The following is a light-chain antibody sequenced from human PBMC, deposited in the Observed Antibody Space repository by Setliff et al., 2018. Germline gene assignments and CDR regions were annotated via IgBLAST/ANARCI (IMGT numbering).Light chain of an antibody. CDR2: AVT. V-gene: IGLV2-14*03. CDR3: CSYVRGNAYV. Sequence: QSALTQPASVSGSLGQSITISCTGTSNDVGGYNYVSWYKQHPGEAPQLMIYAVTKRPSGVSNRFSGSKSGKAASLTISGLQAEDEADYYCCSYVRGNAYVFGTGTKVTVL. CDR1: SNDVGGYNY. J-gene: IGLJ1*01.